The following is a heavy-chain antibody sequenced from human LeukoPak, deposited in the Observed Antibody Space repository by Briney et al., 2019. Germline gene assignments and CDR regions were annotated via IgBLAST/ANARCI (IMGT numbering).Heavy chain of an antibody. CDR1: GGSISSSSYY. CDR2: IYYSGST. Sequence: SETLSLTCTVSGGSISSSSYYWGWIRQPPGKGLEWIGYIYYSGSTNYNPSLKSRVTISVDTSKNQFSLKLSSVTAADTAVYYCARDTIVVVVAATTALDYWGQGTLVTVSS. V-gene: IGHV4-61*05. D-gene: IGHD2-15*01. J-gene: IGHJ4*02. CDR3: ARDTIVVVVAATTALDY.